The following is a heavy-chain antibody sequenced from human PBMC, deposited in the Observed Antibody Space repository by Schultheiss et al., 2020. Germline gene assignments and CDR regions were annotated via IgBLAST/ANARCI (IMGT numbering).Heavy chain of an antibody. J-gene: IGHJ6*02. V-gene: IGHV3-73*01. D-gene: IGHD1-26*01. CDR2: IRSKANSYAT. Sequence: GGSLRLSCAASGFTFSGSAMHWVRQASRKGLEWVGRIRSKANSYATAYAASVKGRFTISRDDSKNTAYLQMNSLKTEDTAVYYCTRRVGDYGMDVWGQGTTVTVSS. CDR3: TRRVGDYGMDV. CDR1: GFTFSGSA.